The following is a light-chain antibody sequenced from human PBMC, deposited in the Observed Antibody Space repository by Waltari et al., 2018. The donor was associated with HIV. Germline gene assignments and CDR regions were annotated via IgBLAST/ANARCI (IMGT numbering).Light chain of an antibody. CDR3: QVWHYSVV. CDR2: NDK. V-gene: IGLV3-9*01. J-gene: IGLJ2*01. Sequence: SYALTQPPSVSVALGQTASLSWGGRTIGTKDVHWYQQKPGQAPSLVIFNDKNRPTWVPERLSGSKSRNTATLTISGVQAGDAAVYYCQVWHYSVVFGGGTNPTVL. CDR1: TIGTKD.